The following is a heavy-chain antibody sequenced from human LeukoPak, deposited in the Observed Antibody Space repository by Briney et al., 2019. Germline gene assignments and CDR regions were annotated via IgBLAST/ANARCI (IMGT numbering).Heavy chain of an antibody. D-gene: IGHD3-10*01. V-gene: IGHV3-23*01. Sequence: PGGSLRLSCAASGITFRNYAMNWVRQAPGKGLEWVSAISGSGSSTYYADSVKGRFTISRDISKNTLYLQMDSLRAEDTAVYYCAKGRNYYGSGSYMDVWGKGTTVTVSS. CDR3: AKGRNYYGSGSYMDV. J-gene: IGHJ6*03. CDR2: ISGSGSST. CDR1: GITFRNYA.